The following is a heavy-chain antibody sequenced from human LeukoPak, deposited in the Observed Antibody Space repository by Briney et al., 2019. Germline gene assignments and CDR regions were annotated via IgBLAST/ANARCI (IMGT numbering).Heavy chain of an antibody. CDR3: ARHPRIVWFGELSPASYSYNYMDV. CDR1: GFTFSSYG. J-gene: IGHJ6*03. Sequence: GGSLRLSCAASGFTFSSYGMHWVRQAPGKGLEWVAFVRYDGNNHYYVESVKGRFIISRDNSKNTLYLQMNSLRADDTAVYYCARHPRIVWFGELSPASYSYNYMDVWGKGTTVTVSS. CDR2: VRYDGNNH. D-gene: IGHD3-10*01. V-gene: IGHV3-30*02.